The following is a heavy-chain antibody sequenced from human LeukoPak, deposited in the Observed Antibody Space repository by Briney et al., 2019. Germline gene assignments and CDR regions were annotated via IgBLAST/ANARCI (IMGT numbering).Heavy chain of an antibody. J-gene: IGHJ4*02. CDR3: VCLYSGSWCHIDY. CDR1: ESSFSAYW. Sequence: RGESLKISCRGSESSFSAYWLGWVRQMPGTGLEWMGIINLANAERRYNPSFEGHVTMSVDQSTRTAYMKWFGLRASDTAIYYCVCLYSGSWCHIDYWGQGSLVTVSS. V-gene: IGHV5-51*01. CDR2: INLANAER. D-gene: IGHD6-13*01.